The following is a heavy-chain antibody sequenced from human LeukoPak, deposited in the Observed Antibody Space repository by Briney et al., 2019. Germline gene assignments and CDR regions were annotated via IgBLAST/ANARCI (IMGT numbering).Heavy chain of an antibody. Sequence: SETLSLTCTVSGGSIRSSYYYWGWIRQPPGKGLEWIGSIYDSGSTYYNPSLKSRVTISVDTSKNQFSLKLSSVTAADTAVYYCARGLRWLLPGYWGQGTLVTVSS. CDR2: IYDSGST. CDR1: GGSIRSSYYY. V-gene: IGHV4-39*01. CDR3: ARGLRWLLPGY. J-gene: IGHJ4*02. D-gene: IGHD3-22*01.